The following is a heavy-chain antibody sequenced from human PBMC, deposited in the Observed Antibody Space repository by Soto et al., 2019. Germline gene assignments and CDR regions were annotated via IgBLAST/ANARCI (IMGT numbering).Heavy chain of an antibody. CDR2: IYSSGST. D-gene: IGHD3-3*02. Sequence: QVQLQESGPGLVKPSETLSLTCTVSGGSISSYYWSWIRQPPGKGLEWVGYIYSSGSTNYNPSLMSRVTMSIDTSKNQFSLQLSSVTAADTAVYYCVGLALSRGVGFDPWGQGTLVTVSS. CDR1: GGSISSYY. J-gene: IGHJ5*02. CDR3: VGLALSRGVGFDP. V-gene: IGHV4-59*08.